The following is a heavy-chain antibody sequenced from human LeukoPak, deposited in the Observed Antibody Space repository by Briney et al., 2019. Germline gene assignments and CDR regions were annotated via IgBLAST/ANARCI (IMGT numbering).Heavy chain of an antibody. CDR1: GGSISNYY. D-gene: IGHD4-17*01. Sequence: SETLSLTCTVSGGSISNYYWSWIRQPPGKGLEWIGYIYYSGSTNYNPSLKSRVTISVDTSKNPFSLKLSSVTAADTAVYYCARHGDYYFDYWGQGTLVTVSS. J-gene: IGHJ4*02. V-gene: IGHV4-59*08. CDR3: ARHGDYYFDY. CDR2: IYYSGST.